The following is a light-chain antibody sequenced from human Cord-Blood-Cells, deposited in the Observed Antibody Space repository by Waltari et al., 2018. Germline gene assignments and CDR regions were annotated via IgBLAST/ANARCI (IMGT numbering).Light chain of an antibody. Sequence: EIVLTQSPATLSLSPGERATLSCGASQSVSSSYLAWYQQNPGLAPRLLIYDASSRATGSPDRFSGSGSGTDFTLTISRLEPEDFAVYYCQQYGSSPITFGQGTRLEIK. J-gene: IGKJ5*01. CDR2: DAS. CDR3: QQYGSSPIT. CDR1: QSVSSSY. V-gene: IGKV3D-20*01.